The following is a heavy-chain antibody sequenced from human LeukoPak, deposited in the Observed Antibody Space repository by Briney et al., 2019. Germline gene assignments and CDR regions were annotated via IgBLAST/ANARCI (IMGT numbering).Heavy chain of an antibody. Sequence: GSLRLSCAASGFTFSSYDMTWVRQTPGKGLEWVALISRSGGTTYYADSVKGRFTISRDNSKNTLYLQMNSLRAEDTAEYYWAKRGGTESFYYFYYMDVWGKGTTVTVSS. D-gene: IGHD2-15*01. J-gene: IGHJ6*03. V-gene: IGHV3-23*01. CDR2: ISRSGGTT. CDR3: AKRGGTESFYYFYYMDV. CDR1: GFTFSSYD.